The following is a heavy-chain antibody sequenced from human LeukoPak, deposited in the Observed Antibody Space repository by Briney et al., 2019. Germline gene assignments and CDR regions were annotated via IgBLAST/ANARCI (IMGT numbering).Heavy chain of an antibody. J-gene: IGHJ5*02. Sequence: GRSLRLSCAASGFTFDDYAMHWVRQAPGKGLEWVSGISWNSGSIGYADSVKGRFTISRDNAKNSLYLQMNSLRAEDTAVYYCAKSGCSSTSCYSILSGWLDPWGQGTLVTVSS. CDR3: AKSGCSSTSCYSILSGWLDP. V-gene: IGHV3-9*01. D-gene: IGHD2-2*02. CDR2: ISWNSGSI. CDR1: GFTFDDYA.